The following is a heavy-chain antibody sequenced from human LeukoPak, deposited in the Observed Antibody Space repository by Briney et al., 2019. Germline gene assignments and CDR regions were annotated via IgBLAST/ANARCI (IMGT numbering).Heavy chain of an antibody. CDR3: AKGGSPSCYSSSGY. Sequence: GGSLRLSCAASGFTFSTYAMSWVRQAPGKGLEWVSAICGSDGSRYYADSVKGRFTISRDNSKNTLYLQMNSLRGEDTAVYYCAKGGSPSCYSSSGYWGQGTLVTASS. D-gene: IGHD2-2*01. CDR2: ICGSDGSR. J-gene: IGHJ4*02. V-gene: IGHV3-23*01. CDR1: GFTFSTYA.